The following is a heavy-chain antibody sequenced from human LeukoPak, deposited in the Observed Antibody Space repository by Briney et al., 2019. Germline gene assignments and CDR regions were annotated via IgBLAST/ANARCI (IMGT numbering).Heavy chain of an antibody. J-gene: IGHJ5*02. Sequence: ASVKVSCKASGYTFTSYDINWVRQATGQGLEWMGWMNPNSGNTGSAQKFQGRVTMTRNTSISTAYMELSSLRSEDTAVYYCARDPAHYDILTGYHSWGQGTLVTVSS. D-gene: IGHD3-9*01. CDR2: MNPNSGNT. CDR1: GYTFTSYD. V-gene: IGHV1-8*01. CDR3: ARDPAHYDILTGYHS.